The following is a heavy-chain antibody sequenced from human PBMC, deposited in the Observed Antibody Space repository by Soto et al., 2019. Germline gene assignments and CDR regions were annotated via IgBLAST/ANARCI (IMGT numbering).Heavy chain of an antibody. J-gene: IGHJ6*02. CDR3: EKNGQPPYSYCGMDV. D-gene: IGHD2-8*01. CDR1: GYTFTRYG. Sequence: QGQLVQSGAEVKKPGASVKVSCKASGYTFTRYGTSWVRQAPGQGLEWMGWISGYNGDTNYAQKFQGRVTMTMDTSTLTTYLELRSLTSEDTAVYYCEKNGQPPYSYCGMDVWGQGTTVTVSS. CDR2: ISGYNGDT. V-gene: IGHV1-18*01.